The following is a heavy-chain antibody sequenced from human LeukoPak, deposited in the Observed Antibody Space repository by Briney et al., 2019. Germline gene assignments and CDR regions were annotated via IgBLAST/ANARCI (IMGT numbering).Heavy chain of an antibody. V-gene: IGHV4-59*01. Sequence: PSETLSLTCTVSGGSISSYYWSWIRQSPGKGLEWIGYVYYSGSTNYNPSLKSRITISVDTSKNQFSLKLSSVTAADTAVHYCARHAAPGRPYFDYWGQGTLVTVSS. D-gene: IGHD6-13*01. J-gene: IGHJ4*02. CDR1: GGSISSYY. CDR3: ARHAAPGRPYFDY. CDR2: VYYSGST.